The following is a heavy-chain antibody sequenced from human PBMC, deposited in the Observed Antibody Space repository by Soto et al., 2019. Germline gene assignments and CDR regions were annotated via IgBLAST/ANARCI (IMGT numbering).Heavy chain of an antibody. CDR1: GFTFSSYW. J-gene: IGHJ4*02. CDR3: AKTGNQLYFSGTSYADY. D-gene: IGHD3-16*01. V-gene: IGHV3-21*04. Sequence: GGSLRLSCAASGFTFSSYWMHWVRQAPGKGLEWVSSLSSRSDATYYADSVQGRFTISRDNSQNTLYLQMNSLRDEDTAVYYCAKTGNQLYFSGTSYADYWGQGTLVTVSS. CDR2: LSSRSDAT.